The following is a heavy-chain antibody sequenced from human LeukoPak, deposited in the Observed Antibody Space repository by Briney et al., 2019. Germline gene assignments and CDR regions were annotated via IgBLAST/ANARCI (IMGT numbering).Heavy chain of an antibody. CDR3: SREGLKSYDSSGYYSDAFDI. V-gene: IGHV1-2*06. J-gene: IGHJ3*02. CDR1: GYTFTGYY. Sequence: ASVKVSCKASGYTFTGYYMHWVRQAPGQGLEWMGRINPNSGGTNYAQKFQGRVTMTRDTSISTAYMELSRLRSDDTAVYSCSREGLKSYDSSGYYSDAFDIWGQGTMVTVSS. CDR2: INPNSGGT. D-gene: IGHD3-22*01.